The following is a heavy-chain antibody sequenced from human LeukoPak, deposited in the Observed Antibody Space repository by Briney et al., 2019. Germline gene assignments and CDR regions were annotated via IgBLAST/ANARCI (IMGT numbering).Heavy chain of an antibody. CDR1: GFTFSSYW. J-gene: IGHJ4*02. CDR3: ARDGDFLSCYFFPGDY. D-gene: IGHD3-3*01. Sequence: GGSLRLSCAASGFTFSSYWMSWVRQAPGKGLEGVANIKQDGSEKYYVDSVKGRFTISRDIAKNSLYLQMNSLRAEDTAVYYCARDGDFLSCYFFPGDYWGQGTLVTVSS. V-gene: IGHV3-7*01. CDR2: IKQDGSEK.